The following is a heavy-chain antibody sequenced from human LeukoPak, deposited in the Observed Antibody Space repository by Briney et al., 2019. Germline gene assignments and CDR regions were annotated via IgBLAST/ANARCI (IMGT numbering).Heavy chain of an antibody. CDR1: GYSLTSYW. Sequence: GESLKISCKGSGYSLTSYWIGWVRQMPGKGLEWMGIIYPGDSDTRYSPSFQGQVTISADKSISTAYLQWSSLKASDTAMYYCARRVLEMATIYYFDYWGQGTLVTVSS. CDR3: ARRVLEMATIYYFDY. D-gene: IGHD5-24*01. V-gene: IGHV5-51*01. CDR2: IYPGDSDT. J-gene: IGHJ4*02.